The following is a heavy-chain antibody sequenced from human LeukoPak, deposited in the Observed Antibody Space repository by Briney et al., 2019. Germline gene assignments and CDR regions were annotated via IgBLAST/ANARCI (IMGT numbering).Heavy chain of an antibody. D-gene: IGHD2-2*01. CDR1: GYTFTGYY. V-gene: IGHV1-2*02. CDR3: ARGGETHCSSTSYHLLPFDY. CDR2: INPNSGGA. J-gene: IGHJ4*02. Sequence: ASVKVSCKASGYTFTGYYMHWVPQAPGEGLEWMGWINPNSGGAMYAQKFQGRVTMTRDTSISTAHMELSRLRSDDTAVYYCARGGETHCSSTSYHLLPFDYWGQGTLVTVSS.